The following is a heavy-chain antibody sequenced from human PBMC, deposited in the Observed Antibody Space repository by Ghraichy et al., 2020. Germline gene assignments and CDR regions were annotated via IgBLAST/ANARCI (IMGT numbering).Heavy chain of an antibody. V-gene: IGHV3-74*01. D-gene: IGHD1-26*01. CDR3: VTDLLGGTNY. CDR2: IDRNGRSI. CDR1: GFTFTNYW. J-gene: IGHJ4*02. Sequence: AGSLRLSCAASGFTFTNYWMHWVRQAPGKGLVWVSCIDRNGRSINYADSVRDRFTISRDNAENTLYLQMNSLRAEDTAVYYCVTDLLGGTNYWGQGTLVTVSS.